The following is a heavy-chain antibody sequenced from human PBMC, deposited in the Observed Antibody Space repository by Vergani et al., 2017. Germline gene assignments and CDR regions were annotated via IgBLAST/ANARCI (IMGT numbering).Heavy chain of an antibody. CDR1: GGSISSYY. V-gene: IGHV4-59*01. CDR2: IYYSGST. Sequence: QVQLQESGPGLVKPSETLSLTCTVSGGSISSYYWSWIRQPPGKGREWSGYIYYSGSTNYNPSLKSRVTISVDTSKNQFSLKLSSVTAADTAVYYCAREGDYGDYRGAFDIWGQGTMVTVSS. CDR3: AREGDYGDYRGAFDI. J-gene: IGHJ3*02. D-gene: IGHD4-17*01.